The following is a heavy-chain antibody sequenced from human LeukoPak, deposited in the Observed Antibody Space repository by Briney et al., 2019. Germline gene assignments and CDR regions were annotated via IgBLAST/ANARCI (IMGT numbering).Heavy chain of an antibody. Sequence: AGGSLRLSCAASGFTFSSYAMSWVRQAPGKGLEWVSAISGSGGSTYYADSVKGRFTISRDNSKNTLYLQMNSLRAEDTAVYYCAKDGLEYSSSPGFDYWGQGTLVTVSS. CDR2: ISGSGGST. CDR3: AKDGLEYSSSPGFDY. J-gene: IGHJ4*02. D-gene: IGHD6-6*01. CDR1: GFTFSSYA. V-gene: IGHV3-23*01.